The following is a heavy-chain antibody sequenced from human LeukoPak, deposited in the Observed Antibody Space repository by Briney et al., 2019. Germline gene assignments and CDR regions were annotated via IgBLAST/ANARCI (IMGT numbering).Heavy chain of an antibody. CDR1: GFTFSTCG. Sequence: GGSLRLSCAASGFTFSTCGMHWVRQAPGKGLEWVAVISSDGRNKYYADSVKGRFTIPRDNSKNTLNLQMNSLRAEDTAVYYCAKDLRFLEWLAGDYGMDVWGQGTTVTVPS. J-gene: IGHJ6*02. D-gene: IGHD3-3*01. CDR2: ISSDGRNK. CDR3: AKDLRFLEWLAGDYGMDV. V-gene: IGHV3-30*18.